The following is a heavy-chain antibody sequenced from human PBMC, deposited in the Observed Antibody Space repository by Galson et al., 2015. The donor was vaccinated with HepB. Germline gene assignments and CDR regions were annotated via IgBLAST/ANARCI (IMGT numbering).Heavy chain of an antibody. Sequence: SVKVSCKASGYTFTSYAMHWVRQAPGQRLEWMGWINAGNGNTKYSQKFQGRVTITRDTSASTAYMELSSLRSEDTAVYYCAGTRGVIIGFDPWGQGTLVTVSS. CDR1: GYTFTSYA. V-gene: IGHV1-3*01. D-gene: IGHD3-10*01. CDR3: AGTRGVIIGFDP. J-gene: IGHJ5*02. CDR2: INAGNGNT.